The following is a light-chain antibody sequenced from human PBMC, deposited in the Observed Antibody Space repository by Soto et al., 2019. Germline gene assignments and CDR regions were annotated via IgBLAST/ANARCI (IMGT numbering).Light chain of an antibody. J-gene: IGKJ1*01. V-gene: IGKV3-15*01. Sequence: EIMMTQSPGALSVSPGERATLSCRASQSVSSNVAWYQQKPGQAPRLLIYDASTRATGIPARFSGSGSGTEFTLTISSLQSEDFAVFYCHQYNDWPPAFGQGTKVDIK. CDR2: DAS. CDR1: QSVSSN. CDR3: HQYNDWPPA.